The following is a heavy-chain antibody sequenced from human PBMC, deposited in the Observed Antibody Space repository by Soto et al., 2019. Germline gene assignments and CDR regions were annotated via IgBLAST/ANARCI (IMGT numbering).Heavy chain of an antibody. J-gene: IGHJ6*02. CDR3: TTGATSGGSFQYYYYYYGMDV. V-gene: IGHV3-15*07. CDR1: GFTFSNAW. Sequence: EVQLVESGGGLVKPGGSLRLSCAASGFTFSNAWMNWVRQAPGKGLEWVGRLKSKTDGGTTDYAAPVNGRFTISRDDSKNTMYLQMNSLKTEDTAVYYCTTGATSGGSFQYYYYYYGMDVWGQGTTVTVSS. CDR2: LKSKTDGGTT. D-gene: IGHD2-15*01.